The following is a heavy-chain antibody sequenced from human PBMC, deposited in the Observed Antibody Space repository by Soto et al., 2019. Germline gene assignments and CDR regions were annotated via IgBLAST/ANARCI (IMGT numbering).Heavy chain of an antibody. CDR2: IIPILGIA. CDR1: GGTFSSYT. D-gene: IGHD3-10*01. V-gene: IGHV1-69*08. J-gene: IGHJ6*03. CDR3: ARDGRYYGSGSDYYYYYMDV. Sequence: QVQLVQSGAEVKKPGSSVKVSCKASGGTFSSYTISWVRQAPGQGLEWMGRIIPILGIANYAQKFQGRVTITADKSTSTAYMELGSLRSEDTAVYYCARDGRYYGSGSDYYYYYMDVWGKGTTVTVSS.